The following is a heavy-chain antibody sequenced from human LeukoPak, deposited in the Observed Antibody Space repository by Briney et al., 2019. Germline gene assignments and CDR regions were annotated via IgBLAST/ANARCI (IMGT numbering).Heavy chain of an antibody. CDR1: GFTFSSYA. Sequence: GGSLRLSCAASGFTFSSYAMSWVRQAPGKGLEWVSAISGSGGSTYYADSVKGRFTISRDNSKNTLHLQMNSLRAEDTAVYYCAKDITDSSWYGQQNDYWGQGTLVTVSS. V-gene: IGHV3-23*01. D-gene: IGHD6-13*01. CDR2: ISGSGGST. CDR3: AKDITDSSWYGQQNDY. J-gene: IGHJ4*02.